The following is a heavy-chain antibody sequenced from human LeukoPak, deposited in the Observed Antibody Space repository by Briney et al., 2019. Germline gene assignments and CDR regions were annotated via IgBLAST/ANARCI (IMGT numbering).Heavy chain of an antibody. Sequence: GGSLRLSCAASGFTFSNYAMRWVRQAPVKVLEWVSGIRGNSGNTYYADSVKVRCAISRDNSKNLLYVQMNSLIVDDTGVYYCAEGVPGIAVAGANFDYWGQGTLVTVSS. V-gene: IGHV3-23*01. CDR3: AEGVPGIAVAGANFDY. J-gene: IGHJ4*02. CDR1: GFTFSNYA. D-gene: IGHD6-19*01. CDR2: IRGNSGNT.